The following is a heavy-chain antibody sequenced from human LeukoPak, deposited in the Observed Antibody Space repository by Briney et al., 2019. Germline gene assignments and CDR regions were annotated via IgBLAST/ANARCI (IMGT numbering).Heavy chain of an antibody. CDR3: ARPQGDDYGDYSYWYFDL. J-gene: IGHJ2*01. Sequence: GGSLRLSCAASGFTVSSNYMSWVRQAPGKGLEWVSVIYSGGSTYYADSVKGRFTISRDNSKNTLYLQMNSLRAEDTAVYYCARPQGDDYGDYSYWYFDLWGRGTLVTVSS. V-gene: IGHV3-53*05. CDR2: IYSGGST. D-gene: IGHD4-17*01. CDR1: GFTVSSNY.